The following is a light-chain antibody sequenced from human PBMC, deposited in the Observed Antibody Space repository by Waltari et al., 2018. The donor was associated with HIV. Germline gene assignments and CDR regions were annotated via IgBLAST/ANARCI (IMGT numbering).Light chain of an antibody. Sequence: QSALTQPASVSGSPGQSITISCTGASSDVGDYNYVSWYQQHPGKAPKLMICDVRNRPSGVSNRISGSKSGNTASLTISGLQAEDEADYYCRSYTGSSTLGVFGTGTRVTVL. CDR3: RSYTGSSTLGV. CDR2: DVR. CDR1: SSDVGDYNY. V-gene: IGLV2-14*03. J-gene: IGLJ1*01.